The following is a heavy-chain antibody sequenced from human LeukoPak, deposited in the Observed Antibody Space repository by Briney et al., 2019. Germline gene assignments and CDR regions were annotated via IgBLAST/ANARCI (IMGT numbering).Heavy chain of an antibody. Sequence: SETLSLTCTVSGGSISSYYWSWIRQPPGKGLEWIGYIYYSGSTYYNPSLKSRVTIALDRSKSQFSLKLSSVTDADTAVYYCARYHNGYDDYWGQGSLVTVSS. D-gene: IGHD5-12*01. CDR1: GGSISSYY. CDR2: IYYSGST. J-gene: IGHJ4*02. CDR3: ARYHNGYDDY. V-gene: IGHV4-59*12.